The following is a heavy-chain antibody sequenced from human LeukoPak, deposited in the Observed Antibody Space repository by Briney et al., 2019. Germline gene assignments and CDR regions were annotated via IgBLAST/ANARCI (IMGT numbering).Heavy chain of an antibody. CDR1: DSSFRSHD. D-gene: IGHD3-10*01. J-gene: IGHJ4*02. V-gene: IGHV3-23*01. CDR3: AKGPNFGSWRAVDY. CDR2: IAADGAS. Sequence: GGSLRLSCAASDSSFRSHDMSWVRQTLERGLEWVSSIAADGASWYADSVRGRFTISRDRSQNILYLQMNSLRADDTAIYYCAKGPNFGSWRAVDYWGQGSLVTVSS.